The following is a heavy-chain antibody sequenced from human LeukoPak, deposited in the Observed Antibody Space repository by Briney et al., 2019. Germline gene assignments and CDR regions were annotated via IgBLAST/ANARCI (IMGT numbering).Heavy chain of an antibody. CDR3: ARDSGREVLLWFGELTHYYYGMDV. CDR1: GFTFSSYS. Sequence: PGGSLRLSCAASGFTFSSYSMNWVRQAPGKGLEWVSSISSSSYIYYADSVKGRFTIYRDNAKNSLYLQMNSLRAEDTAVYYCARDSGREVLLWFGELTHYYYGMDVWGKGTTVTVSS. CDR2: ISSSSYI. V-gene: IGHV3-21*01. J-gene: IGHJ6*04. D-gene: IGHD3-10*01.